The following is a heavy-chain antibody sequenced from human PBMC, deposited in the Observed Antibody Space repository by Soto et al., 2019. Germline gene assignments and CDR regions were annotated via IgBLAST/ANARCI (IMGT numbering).Heavy chain of an antibody. Sequence: GGSLRLSCAASGVSVSSNYLGWVRQAPGKGLQRVSVIYSGDNTCYADSVKGRFAISRDNSKNTLCLQMNSLRAEDTAVYYCAKSKIWFGELSYGMDVWGQGTTVTVSS. CDR1: GVSVSSNY. CDR3: AKSKIWFGELSYGMDV. V-gene: IGHV3-66*01. D-gene: IGHD3-10*01. CDR2: IYSGDNT. J-gene: IGHJ6*02.